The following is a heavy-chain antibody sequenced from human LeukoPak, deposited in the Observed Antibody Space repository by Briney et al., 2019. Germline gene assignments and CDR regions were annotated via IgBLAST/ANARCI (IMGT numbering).Heavy chain of an antibody. CDR2: ISAYNGNT. CDR1: GGTFSSYA. CDR3: ARVTSMVRGVIPWYFDY. D-gene: IGHD3-10*01. Sequence: ASVKVSCKASGGTFSSYAISWVRQAPGQGLEWMGWISAYNGNTNYAQKLQGRVTMTTDTSTSTAYMELRSLRSDDTAVYYCARVTSMVRGVIPWYFDYWGQGTLVTVSS. V-gene: IGHV1-18*01. J-gene: IGHJ4*02.